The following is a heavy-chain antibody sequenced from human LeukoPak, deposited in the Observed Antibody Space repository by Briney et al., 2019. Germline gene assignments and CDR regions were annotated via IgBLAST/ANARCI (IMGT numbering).Heavy chain of an antibody. CDR2: INPNSGGT. J-gene: IGHJ6*02. D-gene: IGHD3-16*01. CDR1: GYTFTGYY. Sequence: GASVKVSCKDSGYTFTGYYMHWVRQAPGQGLEWMGWINPNSGGTNYAQKFQGRVTMTRDTSISTAYMELSRLRSDDTAVYYCARSLEVALIGGMDVWGQGTTVTVSS. CDR3: ARSLEVALIGGMDV. V-gene: IGHV1-2*02.